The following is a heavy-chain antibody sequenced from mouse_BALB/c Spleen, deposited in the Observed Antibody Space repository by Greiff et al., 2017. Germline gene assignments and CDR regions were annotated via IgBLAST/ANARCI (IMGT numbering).Heavy chain of an antibody. CDR2: INPSTGYT. J-gene: IGHJ2*01. D-gene: IGHD1-1*01. V-gene: IGHV1-7*01. CDR3: AREGYYGYFDY. CDR1: GYTFTSYW. Sequence: QVHVKQSGAELAKPGASVKMSCKASGYTFTSYWMHWVKQRPGQGLEWIGYINPSTGYTEYNQKFKDKATLTADKSSSTAYMQLSSLTSEDSAVYYCAREGYYGYFDYWGQGTTLTVSS.